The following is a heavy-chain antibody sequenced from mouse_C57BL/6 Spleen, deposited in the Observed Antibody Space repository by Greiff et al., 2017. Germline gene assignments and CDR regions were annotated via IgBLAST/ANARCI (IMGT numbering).Heavy chain of an antibody. V-gene: IGHV1-52*01. Sequence: VQLQQPGAELVRPGSSVKLSCKASGYTFTSYWMHWVKQRPIQGLEWIGNIDPSDSETHYNQKFKDKATLTVDKSSSTAYMQLSSLTSEDSAVYYCARNLYDGYSAWFAYWGQGTLVTVSA. CDR3: ARNLYDGYSAWFAY. J-gene: IGHJ3*01. D-gene: IGHD2-3*01. CDR2: IDPSDSET. CDR1: GYTFTSYW.